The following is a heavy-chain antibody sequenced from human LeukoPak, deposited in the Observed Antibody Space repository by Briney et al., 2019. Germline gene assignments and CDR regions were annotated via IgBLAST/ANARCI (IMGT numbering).Heavy chain of an antibody. J-gene: IGHJ6*02. D-gene: IGHD3-10*01. V-gene: IGHV3-66*01. CDR1: GFTVSSNY. Sequence: GGSLRLSCAASGFTVSSNYMSWVRQAPGKGLECVSVLYSGGSTYYADSVKGRFTIFRDNSKNTLYLQMNSLRAEDTAVYYCARESQWFGESLYGMDAWGQGTTVTVSS. CDR3: ARESQWFGESLYGMDA. CDR2: LYSGGST.